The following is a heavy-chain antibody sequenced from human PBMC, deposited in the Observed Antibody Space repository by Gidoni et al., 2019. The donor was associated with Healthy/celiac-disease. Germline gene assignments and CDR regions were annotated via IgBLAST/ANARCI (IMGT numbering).Heavy chain of an antibody. CDR3: ASGSPGEVSGGGFGY. CDR1: GGAFSSYA. D-gene: IGHD3-10*01. J-gene: IGHJ4*02. Sequence: QVQLVQPGAEVKKPGSSVKVSCKASGGAFSSYAISWVRQAPGQGLDWMGGSIPIVGTANYAQKCQGRGMITADESTSTAYMELSSLRSEDTAVYYCASGSPGEVSGGGFGYWGQGTLVTVSS. V-gene: IGHV1-69*01. CDR2: SIPIVGTA.